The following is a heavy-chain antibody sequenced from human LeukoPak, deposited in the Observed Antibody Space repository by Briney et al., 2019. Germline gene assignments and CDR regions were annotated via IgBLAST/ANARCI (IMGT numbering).Heavy chain of an antibody. CDR3: ASNYCSGGGSYYTY. CDR2: IIPIFGTA. V-gene: IGHV1-69*13. Sequence: SVKVSCKASGGTFSSYAISWVRQAPGQGLEWMGGIIPIFGTANYAQKFQGRVTITADESTSTAYMELSSLRSEDTAVYYCASNYCSGGGSYYTYWGQGTLVTVSS. CDR1: GGTFSSYA. D-gene: IGHD2-15*01. J-gene: IGHJ4*02.